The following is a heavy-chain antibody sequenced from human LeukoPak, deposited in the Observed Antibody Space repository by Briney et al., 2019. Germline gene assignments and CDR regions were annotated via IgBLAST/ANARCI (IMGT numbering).Heavy chain of an antibody. CDR2: IIPIFGTA. Sequence: SVKVSCKASGGTFSSYAISLVRQAPAQGLEWMGGIIPIFGTANYAQKFQGRVTITADESTSTAYMELSSLRSEDTAVYYCARVQWELQNNWFDPWGQGTPVTVSS. CDR3: ARVQWELQNNWFDP. J-gene: IGHJ5*02. V-gene: IGHV1-69*13. CDR1: GGTFSSYA. D-gene: IGHD1-26*01.